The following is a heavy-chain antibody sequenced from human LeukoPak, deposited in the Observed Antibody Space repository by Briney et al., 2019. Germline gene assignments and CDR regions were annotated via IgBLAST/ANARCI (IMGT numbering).Heavy chain of an antibody. CDR3: ARVTGYMIEDYFDY. V-gene: IGHV4-59*01. D-gene: IGHD3-22*01. CDR2: IYYSGST. Sequence: SETLSLTCAVYGGSFSGYYWSWIRQTPGKGLEWIGYIYYSGSTNFNPSLKSRVTISVDTSKNQFSLKLRSVTAADTAVYYCARVTGYMIEDYFDYWGQGTLVTVSS. J-gene: IGHJ4*02. CDR1: GGSFSGYY.